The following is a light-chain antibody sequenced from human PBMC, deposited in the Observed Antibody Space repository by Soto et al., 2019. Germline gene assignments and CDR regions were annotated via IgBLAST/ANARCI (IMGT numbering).Light chain of an antibody. V-gene: IGKV3-11*01. J-gene: IGKJ1*01. Sequence: FVVTQSPDTLSLSPGETATLSCRASQSVSSSVAWYQHKPGQSPRLVVYSGYKRSPGIPVRFSGSGSGTDFTLTISSLESVDFTIYYCQQRYSWLRVFGPGTKVEVK. CDR2: SGY. CDR1: QSVSSS. CDR3: QQRYSWLRV.